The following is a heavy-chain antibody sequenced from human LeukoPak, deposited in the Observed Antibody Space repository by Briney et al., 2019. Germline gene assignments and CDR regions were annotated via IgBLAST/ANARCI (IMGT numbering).Heavy chain of an antibody. J-gene: IGHJ6*03. Sequence: PSETLSLTCAVSGYSISSGYYWGWIRQHPGKGLEWIGSVYHSGSTYYNPSLKSRVTISVDTSKNQFSLKLSSVTAADTAVYYCARHRPGGNSDYYYYYYMDVWGKGTTATVSS. CDR1: GYSISSGYY. CDR3: ARHRPGGNSDYYYYYYMDV. D-gene: IGHD4-23*01. CDR2: VYHSGST. V-gene: IGHV4-38-2*01.